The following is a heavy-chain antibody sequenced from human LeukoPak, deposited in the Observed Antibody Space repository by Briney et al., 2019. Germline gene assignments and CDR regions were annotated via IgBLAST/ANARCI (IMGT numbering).Heavy chain of an antibody. V-gene: IGHV1-69*04. J-gene: IGHJ5*02. Sequence: SVKVSCTASGGTFSSYAISWVRQAPGQGLEWMGRIIPILGIANYAQKFQGRVTITADKSTSTAYMELSSLRSEDTAVYYCASGTGTPGYCSGGSCYGGWFDPWGQGTLVTVSS. CDR2: IIPILGIA. D-gene: IGHD2-15*01. CDR1: GGTFSSYA. CDR3: ASGTGTPGYCSGGSCYGGWFDP.